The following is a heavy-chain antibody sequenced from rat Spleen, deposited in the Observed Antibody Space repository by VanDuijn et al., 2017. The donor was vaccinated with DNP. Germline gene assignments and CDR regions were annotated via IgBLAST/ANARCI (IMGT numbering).Heavy chain of an antibody. J-gene: IGHJ2*01. CDR1: GFTFSNYY. V-gene: IGHV5-25*01. D-gene: IGHD1-3*01. CDR2: ISTSGSRT. CDR3: ARRLFNYGSYGDY. Sequence: EVQLVESGGGLVQPGRSLKLSCAASGFTFSNYYMAWVRQAPKKGLEWVATISTSGSRTYYPDSVKGRFTISRDNAKSSLYLQMNILKSEDTATYYCARRLFNYGSYGDYWGQGVMVTVSS.